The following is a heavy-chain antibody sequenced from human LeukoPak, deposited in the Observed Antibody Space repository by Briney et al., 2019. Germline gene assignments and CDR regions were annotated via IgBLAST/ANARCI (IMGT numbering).Heavy chain of an antibody. CDR3: ARYRGGDCYGMDV. Sequence: GALRLSCTASGFSFSSYWMSWVRQAPGKGLEWVANIKQDGSEKDYVDSAKGRFTISRDNPKNSLHLQMNSLRAEDTAVYYCARYRGGDCYGMDVWGQGTTVTVSS. D-gene: IGHD2-21*02. CDR2: IKQDGSEK. CDR1: GFSFSSYW. J-gene: IGHJ6*02. V-gene: IGHV3-7*01.